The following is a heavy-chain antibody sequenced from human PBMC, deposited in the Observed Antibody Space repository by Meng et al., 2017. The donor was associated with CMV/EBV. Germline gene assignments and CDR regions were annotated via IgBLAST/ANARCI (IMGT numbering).Heavy chain of an antibody. CDR1: GFTFSSYS. CDR2: ISSSSSYI. D-gene: IGHD2-2*02. V-gene: IGHV3-21*01. Sequence: LSLTCAASGFTFSSYSMNWVRQAPGKGLEWVSSISSSSSYIYYADSVKGRFTISRDNAKNSLYLQMNSLRAEDTAVYYCARVKCSSTSCYIRDYYYGMDVWGQGTTVTVLL. CDR3: ARVKCSSTSCYIRDYYYGMDV. J-gene: IGHJ6*02.